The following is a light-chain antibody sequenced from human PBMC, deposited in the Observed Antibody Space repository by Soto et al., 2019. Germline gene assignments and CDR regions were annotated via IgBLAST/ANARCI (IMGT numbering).Light chain of an antibody. Sequence: IVLTQSPGTLSLSPEDRATLSCRASQSVSTNYLAWYQQKLGQAPRLLIYGASSRATGIPDRFSGNGSGTDFTLTISRLEPEDFAVYYCHQYGSTPFTFGPGTKVDIK. V-gene: IGKV3-20*01. CDR1: QSVSTNY. J-gene: IGKJ3*01. CDR2: GAS. CDR3: HQYGSTPFT.